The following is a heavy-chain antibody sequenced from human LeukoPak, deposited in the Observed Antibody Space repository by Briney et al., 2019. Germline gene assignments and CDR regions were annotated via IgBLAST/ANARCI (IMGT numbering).Heavy chain of an antibody. CDR3: ASGSGSGYYYFVY. J-gene: IGHJ4*02. Sequence: GGSXRLSCAASGFTLDDYGMSWVRHVPGKGLEWVSGINWNGGSTVYADSVKGRFTISRDNAKNSLFLQMNSLRAEDTAFYYCASGSGSGYYYFVYWGQGTLVTVSS. CDR2: INWNGGST. D-gene: IGHD3-22*01. CDR1: GFTLDDYG. V-gene: IGHV3-20*04.